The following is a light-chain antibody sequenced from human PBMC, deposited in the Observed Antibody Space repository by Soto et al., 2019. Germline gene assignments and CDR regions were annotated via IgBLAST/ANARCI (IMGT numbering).Light chain of an antibody. J-gene: IGLJ1*01. V-gene: IGLV1-47*02. CDR3: AAWDDNLSTYV. CDR1: SSSIGTNF. CDR2: SNN. Sequence: QSLLTQPPSASGTPGQRVSISCSGYSSSIGTNFVYWYQQLPGTAPKVLIHSNNQRPSGVPDRFSGSKSGTSASLAISGLRSEDEADYYCAAWDDNLSTYVFGSGTKVT.